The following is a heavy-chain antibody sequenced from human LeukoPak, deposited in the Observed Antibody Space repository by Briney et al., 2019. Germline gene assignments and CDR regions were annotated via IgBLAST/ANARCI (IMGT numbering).Heavy chain of an antibody. V-gene: IGHV3-73*01. CDR2: IRSKANTYAT. CDR1: GFTFSGSP. D-gene: IGHD2-21*02. J-gene: IGHJ4*02. Sequence: GGSLRLSCAASGFTFSGSPIYWVRQASGKGLEWIGRIRSKANTYATAYAASVKGRFTISRDDSKNTAYLQMNSLKTEDTAVYYCPTHVVTTLDYFDHWGQGTLVTVSS. CDR3: PTHVVTTLDYFDH.